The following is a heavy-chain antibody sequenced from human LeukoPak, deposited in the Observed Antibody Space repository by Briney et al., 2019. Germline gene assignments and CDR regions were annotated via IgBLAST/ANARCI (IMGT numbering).Heavy chain of an antibody. J-gene: IGHJ4*02. CDR3: AGITFGGVINY. Sequence: GGSLRLSCAASGFTFSSYAMSWVRQAPGKGLEWVSAISGSGGSTYYADSVKGRFTISRDNSKNTLYLQMNSLRAEDTAVYYCAGITFGGVINYWGQGTLVTVSS. CDR1: GFTFSSYA. CDR2: ISGSGGST. V-gene: IGHV3-23*01. D-gene: IGHD3-16*02.